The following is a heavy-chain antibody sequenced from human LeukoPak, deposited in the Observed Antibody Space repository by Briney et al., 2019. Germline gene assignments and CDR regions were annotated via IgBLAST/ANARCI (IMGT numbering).Heavy chain of an antibody. V-gene: IGHV3-21*01. CDR2: ISSSSSYI. D-gene: IGHD3-10*02. J-gene: IGHJ6*04. CDR1: GFTFITYS. CDR3: AELGITMIGGV. Sequence: PGRPLRLSCAASGFTFITYSMNWVRQAPGKGLEWVSSISSSSSYIYYADSVKGRFTISRDNAKNSLYLQMNSLRAEDTAVYYCAELGITMIGGVWGKGTTVTISS.